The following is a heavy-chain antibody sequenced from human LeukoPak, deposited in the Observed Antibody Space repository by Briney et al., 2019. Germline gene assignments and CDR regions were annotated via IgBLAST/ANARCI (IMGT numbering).Heavy chain of an antibody. J-gene: IGHJ3*02. D-gene: IGHD3-9*01. CDR1: GFTFGDYA. CDR2: IRSKAYGGTT. Sequence: GGSLRLSCTASGFTFGDYAMSWFRQAPGKGLEWVGFIRSKAYGGTTEYAASVKGRFTISRDDSKSIAYLQMNSLKTEDTAVYYCTMQSVLRYFDWLFIDAFDIWGQGTMVTVSS. CDR3: TMQSVLRYFDWLFIDAFDI. V-gene: IGHV3-49*03.